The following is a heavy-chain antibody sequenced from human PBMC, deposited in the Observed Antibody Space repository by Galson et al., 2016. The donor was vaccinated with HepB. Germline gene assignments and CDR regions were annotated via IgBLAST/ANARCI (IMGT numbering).Heavy chain of an antibody. CDR3: ARMSYYDSSGYYAVIDY. V-gene: IGHV2-70*01. Sequence: PALVKPTQTLTLTRTFSGFSLSTSTMCVSWIRQPPGKALEWLTLIDWDDDKYYSTSLKTRLTISKDTSKNQVVLTMTNVDPVDTATYYCARMSYYDSSGYYAVIDYWGQGTLVTVSS. J-gene: IGHJ4*02. CDR1: GFSLSTSTMC. D-gene: IGHD3-22*01. CDR2: IDWDDDK.